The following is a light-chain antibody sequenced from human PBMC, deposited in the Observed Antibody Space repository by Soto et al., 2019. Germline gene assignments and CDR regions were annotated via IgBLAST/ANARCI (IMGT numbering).Light chain of an antibody. Sequence: SYELTQPLSVSVALGQTARITCGGNNIGGKNVHWYQLNPGQAPVLVIYRDFNRPSGIPERFSGSNSGNTATLAISGAHAEDDADYYCQVWDSSTVVFGGGTKLTVL. V-gene: IGLV3-9*01. J-gene: IGLJ3*02. CDR3: QVWDSSTVV. CDR1: NIGGKN. CDR2: RDF.